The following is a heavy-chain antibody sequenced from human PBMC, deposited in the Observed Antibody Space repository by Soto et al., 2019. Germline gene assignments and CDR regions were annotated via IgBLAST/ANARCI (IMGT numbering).Heavy chain of an antibody. CDR1: GYSFSTHS. J-gene: IGHJ6*02. D-gene: IGHD1-1*01. CDR3: ARGKGMEENYYYYGTDA. V-gene: IGHV1-3*01. CDR2: INGGNGNT. Sequence: ASVKVSCKASGYSFSTHSMHWVRQAPGQGLEWMGWINGGNGNTKYSQKFRDRVTITRDASASTGYMELSSLRSEDTAVYYCARGKGMEENYYYYGTDAWGQEPRSPSP.